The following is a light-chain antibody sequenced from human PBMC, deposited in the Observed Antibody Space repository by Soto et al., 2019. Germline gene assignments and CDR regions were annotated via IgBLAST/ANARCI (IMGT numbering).Light chain of an antibody. Sequence: EIVLTQSPGILSLSPGDGATLSCRASQSVSSNYLAWYQQNPGQAPRLLIYGASNRATGIPDRFSGSGSGTEFTLTISRLEPEDFAAYYCQQYGSSGTFGQGTKVDIK. CDR3: QQYGSSGT. J-gene: IGKJ1*01. V-gene: IGKV3-20*01. CDR1: QSVSSNY. CDR2: GAS.